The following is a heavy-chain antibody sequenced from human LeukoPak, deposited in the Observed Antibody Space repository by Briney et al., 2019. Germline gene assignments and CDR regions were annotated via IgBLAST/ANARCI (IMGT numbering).Heavy chain of an antibody. Sequence: GGSPRLSCAASGFTFSSYAMSWVRQAPGKGLEWVSAISGSGGSTYYADSVKGRFTISRDNSKNTLYLQMNSLRVEDTAVYYCAKSVGGGATSYYYYYMDVWGKGTTVTVSS. J-gene: IGHJ6*03. CDR3: AKSVGGGATSYYYYYMDV. CDR1: GFTFSSYA. CDR2: ISGSGGST. D-gene: IGHD1-26*01. V-gene: IGHV3-23*01.